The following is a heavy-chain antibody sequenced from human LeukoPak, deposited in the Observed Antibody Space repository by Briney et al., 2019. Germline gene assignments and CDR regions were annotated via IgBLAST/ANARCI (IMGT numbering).Heavy chain of an antibody. Sequence: ASVKFSCKASGYTFTGYYMHWVRQAPGQGLEWMGWINPNSGGTNYAQKFQGRVTMTRDTSISTAYMELSRLRSDDTAVYYCARGRTHYYDSSGIDYWGQGTLVTVSS. J-gene: IGHJ4*02. V-gene: IGHV1-2*02. CDR2: INPNSGGT. CDR1: GYTFTGYY. D-gene: IGHD3-22*01. CDR3: ARGRTHYYDSSGIDY.